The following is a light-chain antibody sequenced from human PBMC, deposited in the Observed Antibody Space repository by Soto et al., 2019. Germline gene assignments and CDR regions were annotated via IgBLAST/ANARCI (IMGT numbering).Light chain of an antibody. CDR2: AAS. CDR3: QQYNSYSQT. J-gene: IGKJ1*01. V-gene: IGKV1-9*01. CDR1: QVISTS. Sequence: QLTQSPSSLSASVGDTVTISCRASQVISTSLTWYQQKPGKAPKLLIFAASTLQSGVPSRFSGSGSGTDFTLTISSLQPEDFATYYCQQYNSYSQTFGQGTKVDI.